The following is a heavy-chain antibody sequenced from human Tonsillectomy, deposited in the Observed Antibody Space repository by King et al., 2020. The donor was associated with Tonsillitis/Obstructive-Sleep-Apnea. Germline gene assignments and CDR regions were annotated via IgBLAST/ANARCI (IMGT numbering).Heavy chain of an antibody. CDR1: DGSISSYY. V-gene: IGHV4-59*01. D-gene: IGHD4-17*01. CDR3: ARTKLDYGDYEFTYYMDV. CDR2: IYYSGTT. J-gene: IGHJ6*03. Sequence: VQLQESGPGLVKPSETLSLTCTVSDGSISSYYWSWVRQPPGKGLEWSGYIYYSGTTNYNPSLKSRVTISVDTSKNQFSLKLRSVTAADTAVYYCARTKLDYGDYEFTYYMDVWGKGTTVTVSS.